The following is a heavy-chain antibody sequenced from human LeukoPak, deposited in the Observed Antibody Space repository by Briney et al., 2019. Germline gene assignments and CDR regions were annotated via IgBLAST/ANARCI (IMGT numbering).Heavy chain of an antibody. V-gene: IGHV3-30*02. CDR1: GFTFSSYG. D-gene: IGHD4-17*01. J-gene: IGHJ4*02. CDR3: AKLTTVTPEGY. CDR2: IRYDGSNK. Sequence: GGSLRLSCAASGFTFSSYGMHWVRQAPGKGLEWVAFIRYDGSNKYYADSVKGRFTISRDNSKNTLYLQMNSLRAEDTAVYYCAKLTTVTPEGYWGQGTLVTVSS.